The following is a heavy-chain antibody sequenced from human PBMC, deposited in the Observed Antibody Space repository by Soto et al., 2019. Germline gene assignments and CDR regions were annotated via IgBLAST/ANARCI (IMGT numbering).Heavy chain of an antibody. Sequence: VQLAESGGGVVQPGRSLRISCAASGFSFSNHSMQWVRQAPGKGLEWVAVISYDGNVKYYTDSVKGRFTISRDNSQSTLFLQMDSLRPEDAAVYYCAKDLKVSGGFHGSLNYYYGMDVWGQGTTVAVSS. D-gene: IGHD3-10*01. V-gene: IGHV3-30*18. CDR3: AKDLKVSGGFHGSLNYYYGMDV. CDR2: ISYDGNVK. J-gene: IGHJ6*02. CDR1: GFSFSNHS.